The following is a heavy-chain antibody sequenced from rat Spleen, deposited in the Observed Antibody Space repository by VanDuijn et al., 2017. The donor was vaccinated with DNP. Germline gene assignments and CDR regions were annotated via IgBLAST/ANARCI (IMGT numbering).Heavy chain of an antibody. CDR3: ARHGGTGSSWYFDL. CDR1: GFTFSHYD. D-gene: IGHD5-1*01. CDR2: ITTNGGNT. V-gene: IGHV5S11*01. J-gene: IGHJ1*01. Sequence: EVQLVESGGDLVQSGRSLKLSCAASGFTFSHYDMAWVRQAPTKGLEWVASITTNGGNTYYRDSVKGRFTVSRDNAKSTLYLQMDSLRSEETATYHCARHGGTGSSWYFDLWGPGAMVTVSS.